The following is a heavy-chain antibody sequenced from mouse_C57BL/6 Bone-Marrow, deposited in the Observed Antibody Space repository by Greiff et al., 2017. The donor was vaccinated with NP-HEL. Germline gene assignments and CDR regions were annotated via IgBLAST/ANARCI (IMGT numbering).Heavy chain of an antibody. V-gene: IGHV14-4*01. CDR2: IDPENGDT. CDR3: TTSYYGSGDY. Sequence: VQLQQSGAELVRPGASVKLSCTASGFNIKDDYMHWVKQRPEQGLEWIGWIDPENGDTEYASKFQGKATITADTSSNTAYLQLSSLTSEDTAVYYCTTSYYGSGDYWGQGTTLTVSS. D-gene: IGHD1-1*01. CDR1: GFNIKDDY. J-gene: IGHJ2*01.